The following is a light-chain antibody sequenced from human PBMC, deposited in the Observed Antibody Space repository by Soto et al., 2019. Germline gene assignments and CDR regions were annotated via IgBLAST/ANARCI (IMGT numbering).Light chain of an antibody. Sequence: AIRMTQSPSSFSASTGDRVTITCRASQNISSYLAWYQQKPGKAPKLLIYAASTLQSGVPSRFSGSGSGTDFTLTISCLQSEDFATYYCQQFYGYPITFGPGTKVDIK. V-gene: IGKV1-8*01. CDR2: AAS. CDR1: QNISSY. CDR3: QQFYGYPIT. J-gene: IGKJ3*01.